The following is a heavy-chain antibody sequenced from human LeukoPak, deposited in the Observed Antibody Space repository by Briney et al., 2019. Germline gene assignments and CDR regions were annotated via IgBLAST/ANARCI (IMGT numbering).Heavy chain of an antibody. CDR2: MNPNSSKT. CDR3: ARGTWIQLWLFDY. Sequence: AAVKVSCKASGYTFTSYDINWVPHATEQRLECRGWMNPNSSKTGYAQKFQGRVTMTRNTSISTAYMELRRLRSEDTAVYYCARGTWIQLWLFDYWGQGTLVTVSS. D-gene: IGHD5-18*01. CDR1: GYTFTSYD. J-gene: IGHJ4*02. V-gene: IGHV1-8*01.